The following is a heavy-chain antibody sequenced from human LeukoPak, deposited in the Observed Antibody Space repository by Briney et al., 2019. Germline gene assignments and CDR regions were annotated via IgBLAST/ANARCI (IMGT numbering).Heavy chain of an antibody. Sequence: RASVKVSCKASGGTFSSYAISWVRQAPGQGLEWMGRIIPILGIANYARKFQGRVTITADKSTSTAYMELSSLRSEDTAVYYCAGGFVGVPAALDYWGQGTLVTVSS. D-gene: IGHD2-2*01. J-gene: IGHJ4*02. V-gene: IGHV1-69*04. CDR1: GGTFSSYA. CDR3: AGGFVGVPAALDY. CDR2: IIPILGIA.